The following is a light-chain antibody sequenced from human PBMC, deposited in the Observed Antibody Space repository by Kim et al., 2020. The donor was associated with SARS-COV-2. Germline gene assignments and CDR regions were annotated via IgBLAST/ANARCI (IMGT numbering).Light chain of an antibody. J-gene: IGKJ1*01. CDR1: QSISSW. V-gene: IGKV1-5*01. Sequence: GDRVTITCRASQSISSWLAWYQQKPGKAPKLLIYDASSLESGVPSRFSGSGSGTEFTLTISSLQPDDFATYYCQQYNSYSPTFSQGTKVDIK. CDR2: DAS. CDR3: QQYNSYSPT.